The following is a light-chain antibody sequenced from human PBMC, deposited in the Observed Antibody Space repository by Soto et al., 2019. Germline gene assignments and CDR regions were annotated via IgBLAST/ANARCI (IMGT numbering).Light chain of an antibody. CDR3: QQLNSYPPGT. Sequence: DIQLTQSPSFLSASVGDRVTITCRASQGISSYLAWYQQQPGKAPKLLIYAASTLQSGVPSRISGSGSGTEFTLTISSLQPEDFATYYCQQLNSYPPGTFGQGTKVEIK. CDR2: AAS. V-gene: IGKV1-9*01. J-gene: IGKJ1*01. CDR1: QGISSY.